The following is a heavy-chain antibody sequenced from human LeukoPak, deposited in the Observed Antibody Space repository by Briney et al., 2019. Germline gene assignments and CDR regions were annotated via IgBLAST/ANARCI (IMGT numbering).Heavy chain of an antibody. CDR3: AKVTTASSGRGSDY. CDR2: VGNGGDGT. D-gene: IGHD6-19*01. J-gene: IGHJ4*02. Sequence: GGSLRLSCAASGFTFSSYAIAWVRQAPGKGLEWVSTVGNGGDGTYYADSVKGRFTISRDNSKNTLYLQMSNLRAEDTAVYYCAKVTTASSGRGSDYWGPGTLVTVSS. V-gene: IGHV3-23*01. CDR1: GFTFSSYA.